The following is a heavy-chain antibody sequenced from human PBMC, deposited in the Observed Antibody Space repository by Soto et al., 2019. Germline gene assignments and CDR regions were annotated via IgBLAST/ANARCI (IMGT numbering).Heavy chain of an antibody. CDR2: IDPSDSYT. CDR1: EYNFSTYW. V-gene: IGHV5-10-1*01. CDR3: ARQPDIVVVPAAPLKGYYYGMDV. Sequence: PGESLKISCKGSEYNFSTYWIAWVRQMPGKGLEWMGRIDPSDSYTNYSPSFQGHVTISADKSISTAYLQWSSLKASDTAMYYCARQPDIVVVPAAPLKGYYYGMDVWGQGIAVTVSS. J-gene: IGHJ6*02. D-gene: IGHD2-2*01.